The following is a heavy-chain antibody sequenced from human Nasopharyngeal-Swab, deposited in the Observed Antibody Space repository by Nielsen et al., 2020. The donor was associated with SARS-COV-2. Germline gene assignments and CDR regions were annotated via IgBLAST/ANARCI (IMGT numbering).Heavy chain of an antibody. CDR1: GYTFTDYY. J-gene: IGHJ4*02. CDR3: ARDNFYNSSGYYSPDY. CDR2: INPNSGGT. Sequence: ASVKVSCKASGYTFTDYYIQWARQAPGQGLEWMGRINPNSGGTNYAQKFQGRVTMTRDTSITTAYMELSRLRSGDTAVYYCARDNFYNSSGYYSPDYWGQGTLVTVSS. V-gene: IGHV1-2*06. D-gene: IGHD3-22*01.